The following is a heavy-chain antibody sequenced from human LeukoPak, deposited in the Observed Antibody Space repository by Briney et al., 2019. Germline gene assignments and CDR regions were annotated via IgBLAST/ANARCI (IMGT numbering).Heavy chain of an antibody. J-gene: IGHJ6*02. V-gene: IGHV1-46*01. CDR1: GYTFTSYY. CDR3: ARDPSYYDFWSGYHSTSYYGMDV. CDR2: INPSGGST. Sequence: GASVKVSCKASGYTFTSYYMHWVRQAPGQGLEWMGIINPSGGSTSYAQKFQGRVTMTRDTSTSTVYMELSSLRSEDTAVYYCARDPSYYDFWSGYHSTSYYGMDVWGQGTTVTVSS. D-gene: IGHD3-3*01.